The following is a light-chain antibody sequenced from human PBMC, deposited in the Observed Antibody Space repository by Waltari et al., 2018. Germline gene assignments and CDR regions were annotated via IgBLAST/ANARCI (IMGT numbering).Light chain of an antibody. CDR2: GAS. Sequence: EVVLTQSPDTLSVSPGERATLSCRTSRSVNSNLAWYQHKPGQAPRLLMYGASTRPTGIPGRFSGSESGTEFTLTITSLQSEDFAVYYCQQYNNWPLTFGGGTKVEI. V-gene: IGKV3-15*01. J-gene: IGKJ4*01. CDR1: RSVNSN. CDR3: QQYNNWPLT.